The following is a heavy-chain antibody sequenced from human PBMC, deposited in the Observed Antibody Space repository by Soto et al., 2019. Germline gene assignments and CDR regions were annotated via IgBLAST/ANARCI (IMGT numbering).Heavy chain of an antibody. CDR2: IYYSGST. J-gene: IGHJ3*02. D-gene: IGHD1-26*01. CDR3: ARDKTDEWELLGFDI. CDR1: GGSISSYY. Sequence: SETLSLTCTVSGGSISSYYWSWIRQPPGKGLEWIGYIYYSGSTNYNPSLKSRVTISVDTSKNQFSLKLSSVTAADTAVYYCARDKTDEWELLGFDIWGQGTMVTVSS. V-gene: IGHV4-59*01.